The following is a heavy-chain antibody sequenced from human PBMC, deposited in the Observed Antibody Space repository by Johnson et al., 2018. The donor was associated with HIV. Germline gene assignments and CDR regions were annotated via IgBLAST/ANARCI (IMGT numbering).Heavy chain of an antibody. D-gene: IGHD6-6*01. Sequence: QVQLVESGGGLVQPGRSLRLSCAASGFTFSSYAMHWVRQAPGKGLEWVAFISYDGSNKYYADSVKGRFTISRDNSKNTLYLQMNSLRAEDTAVYYCARRGYSSSGGAFDIWGQGTMVTVSS. CDR1: GFTFSSYA. CDR2: ISYDGSNK. CDR3: ARRGYSSSGGAFDI. V-gene: IGHV3-30-3*01. J-gene: IGHJ3*02.